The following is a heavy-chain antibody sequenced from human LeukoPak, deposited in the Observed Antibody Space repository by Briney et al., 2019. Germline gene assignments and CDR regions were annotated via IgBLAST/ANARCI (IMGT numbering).Heavy chain of an antibody. D-gene: IGHD2-2*01. CDR2: ISGSGGST. CDR3: AKAGIVVVPAAMFNWFDP. V-gene: IGHV3-23*01. CDR1: GFTFSSYG. Sequence: GGSLRLSCAASGFTFSSYGMSWVRQAPGKGLEWVSAISGSGGSTYYADSVKGRFTISRDNSKNTLYLQMNSLRAEDTAVYYCAKAGIVVVPAAMFNWFDPWGQGTLVTVSS. J-gene: IGHJ5*02.